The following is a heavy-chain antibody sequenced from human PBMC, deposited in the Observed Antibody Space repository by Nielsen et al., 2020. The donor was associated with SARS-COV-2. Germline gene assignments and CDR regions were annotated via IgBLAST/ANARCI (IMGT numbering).Heavy chain of an antibody. Sequence: GESLRISCAASGFTFRDAYMSWVRQAPGKGLEWVSVIYSGGSTYYADSVKGRFTISRDNSKNTLYLQMNSLRAEDTAVYYCARVWRGYFDYWGQGTLVTVSS. J-gene: IGHJ4*02. CDR2: IYSGGST. CDR1: GFTFRDAY. V-gene: IGHV3-53*01. CDR3: ARVWRGYFDY.